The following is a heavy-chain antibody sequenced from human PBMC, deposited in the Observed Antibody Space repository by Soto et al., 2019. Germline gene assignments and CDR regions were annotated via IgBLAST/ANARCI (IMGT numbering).Heavy chain of an antibody. CDR2: IYPGDSDT. CDR3: ARTAVRDYYYYGMDV. Sequence: PGESLKISCKGSGYSFTSYWIGWVRQMHGKGLEWMGIIYPGDSDTRYSPSFQGQVTISADKSISTAYLQWSSLKASDTAMYYCARTAVRDYYYYGMDVWGQGTTVTVS. J-gene: IGHJ6*02. D-gene: IGHD3-10*01. CDR1: GYSFTSYW. V-gene: IGHV5-51*01.